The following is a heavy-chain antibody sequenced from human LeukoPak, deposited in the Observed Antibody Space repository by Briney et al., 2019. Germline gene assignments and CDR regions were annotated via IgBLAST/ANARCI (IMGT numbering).Heavy chain of an antibody. D-gene: IGHD3-22*01. CDR3: ARDAPISGYYDSSGSQLDY. V-gene: IGHV4-4*07. CDR2: ICTSGST. Sequence: SETLSLTCSVSGGSISSYCWSWIRQPAGKGLEWIGRICTSGSTKYNPSLKSRVTMSVDTSKNQFSLKQSSVTAADTAVYYCARDAPISGYYDSSGSQLDYWGQGTLVTVSS. CDR1: GGSISSYC. J-gene: IGHJ4*02.